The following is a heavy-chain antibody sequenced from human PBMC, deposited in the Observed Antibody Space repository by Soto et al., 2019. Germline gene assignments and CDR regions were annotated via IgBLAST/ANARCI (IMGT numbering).Heavy chain of an antibody. D-gene: IGHD3-22*01. CDR3: AKDPPIYYDTSSYSYYFDS. V-gene: IGHV3-30*18. CDR2: ISYDGTNK. Sequence: QVQLVESGGGVVQPGRSLRLSCAASGFTFSSYGMHWVRQAPAKGLEWVAVISYDGTNKYYVDSVKGRFTISRDNSKNTLYLQMNSLRAEDTAIYYCAKDPPIYYDTSSYSYYFDSWGQGTLVIVSS. J-gene: IGHJ4*02. CDR1: GFTFSSYG.